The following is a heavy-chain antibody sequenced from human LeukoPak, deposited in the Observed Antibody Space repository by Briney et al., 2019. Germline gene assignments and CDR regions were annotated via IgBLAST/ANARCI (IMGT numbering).Heavy chain of an antibody. Sequence: GSLRLSCAASGLHFSGTAMSWIRQPPGKGLEWIGEINHSGSTNYNPSLKSRVTISVDTSKNQFSLKLSSVTAADTAVYYCARALYGGNSGLLYWGQGTLVTVSS. CDR2: INHSGST. J-gene: IGHJ4*02. CDR1: GLHFSGTA. CDR3: ARALYGGNSGLLY. V-gene: IGHV4-34*01. D-gene: IGHD4-23*01.